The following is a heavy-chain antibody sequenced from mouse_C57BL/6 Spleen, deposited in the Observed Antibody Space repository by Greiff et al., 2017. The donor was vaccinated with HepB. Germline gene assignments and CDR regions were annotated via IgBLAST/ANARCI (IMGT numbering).Heavy chain of an antibody. Sequence: VQLVESGPGLVAPSQSLSITCTVSGFSLTSYGVHWVRQPPGKGLEWLVVIWSDGSTTYNSALKSRLSISKDNSKSQVFLKMNSLQTDDTAMYYCARHTHYGSSYEGYYAMDYWGQGTSVTVSS. J-gene: IGHJ4*01. V-gene: IGHV2-6-1*01. CDR3: ARHTHYGSSYEGYYAMDY. CDR1: GFSLTSYG. D-gene: IGHD1-1*01. CDR2: IWSDGST.